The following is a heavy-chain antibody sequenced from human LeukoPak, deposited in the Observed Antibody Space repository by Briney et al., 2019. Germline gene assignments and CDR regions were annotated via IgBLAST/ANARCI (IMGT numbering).Heavy chain of an antibody. CDR1: GFTFSSYS. D-gene: IGHD3-3*01. J-gene: IGHJ6*03. Sequence: GGSLRLSCAASGFTFSSYSMNWVRQAPGKGLEWVSAIRGSGVITYYADSAKGRFTISRDNSKNTLYLQMNSLRVDDTALYFCTKVQNDYNFYYYMDVWGKGTTVTVSS. CDR2: IRGSGVIT. V-gene: IGHV3-23*01. CDR3: TKVQNDYNFYYYMDV.